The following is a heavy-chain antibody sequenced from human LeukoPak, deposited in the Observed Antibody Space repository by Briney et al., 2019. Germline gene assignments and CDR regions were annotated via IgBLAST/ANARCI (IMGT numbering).Heavy chain of an antibody. Sequence: SVKVSCKASGGTFSSYAISWVRQAPGQGLEWMGGIIPIFGTANYAQKFQGRVTITADESTSTAYMELSSLRSEDTAVYYCARDKSGTTQGDFNYWGQGTLVTVSS. V-gene: IGHV1-69*13. J-gene: IGHJ4*02. D-gene: IGHD1-1*01. CDR2: IIPIFGTA. CDR1: GGTFSSYA. CDR3: ARDKSGTTQGDFNY.